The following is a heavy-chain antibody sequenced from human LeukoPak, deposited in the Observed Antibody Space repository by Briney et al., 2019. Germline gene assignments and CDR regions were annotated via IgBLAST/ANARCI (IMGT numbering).Heavy chain of an antibody. D-gene: IGHD5-18*01. CDR2: IKHDGNEQ. CDR3: SRDKGYGYDY. V-gene: IGHV3-7*01. CDR1: GFTFSSNW. J-gene: IGHJ4*02. Sequence: GGSLRLSCAASGFTFSSNWMSWVPPAPGKGVQWVANIKHDGNEQYYVDSVKGRFAISRDNAKNSLYLQMNSLRAEDTAVYYCSRDKGYGYDYWGQGTLVTVSS.